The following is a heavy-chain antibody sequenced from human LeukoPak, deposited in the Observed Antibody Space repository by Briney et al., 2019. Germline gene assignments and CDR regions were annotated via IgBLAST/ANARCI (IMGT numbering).Heavy chain of an antibody. J-gene: IGHJ4*02. V-gene: IGHV1-2*02. D-gene: IGHD1-26*01. CDR2: INPNSGGT. CDR3: ARDQGGSFLFDY. Sequence: ASVKVSCKASGYTFTGYYMHWVRQAPGQGLEWTGWINPNSGGTNYAQKFQGRVTMTRDTSISTAYMELSRLRSDDTAVYYCARDQGGSFLFDYWGQGTLVTVSS. CDR1: GYTFTGYY.